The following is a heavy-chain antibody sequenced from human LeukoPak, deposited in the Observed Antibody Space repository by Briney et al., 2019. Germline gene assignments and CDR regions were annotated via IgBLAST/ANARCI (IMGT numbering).Heavy chain of an antibody. CDR3: ARNLYLGTSLPYYYYYYMDV. CDR2: INPNSGST. V-gene: IGHV1-2*02. D-gene: IGHD3-16*01. CDR1: ENTFTDYY. J-gene: IGHJ6*03. Sequence: ASVKVSCKATENTFTDYYLHWVRQAPGQGPEWMGWINPNSGSTDYAQNFQGRVTMTSDTSISTVYMELDRLKSDDTAIYYCARNLYLGTSLPYYYYYYMDVWGEGTTITVS.